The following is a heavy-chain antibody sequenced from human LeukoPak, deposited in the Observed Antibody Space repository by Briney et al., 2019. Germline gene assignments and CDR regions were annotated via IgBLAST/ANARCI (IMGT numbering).Heavy chain of an antibody. Sequence: GASVKVSCKASGYTLTGYYMHWVRQAPGQGLEGMGWINPNSGGTNYAQKFQGRVTMTRDTSISTAYMELSRLRSDDTAVYYCASVQLAYCGGDCPPGYWGQGTLVTVSS. CDR1: GYTLTGYY. CDR2: INPNSGGT. CDR3: ASVQLAYCGGDCPPGY. J-gene: IGHJ4*02. D-gene: IGHD2-21*02. V-gene: IGHV1-2*02.